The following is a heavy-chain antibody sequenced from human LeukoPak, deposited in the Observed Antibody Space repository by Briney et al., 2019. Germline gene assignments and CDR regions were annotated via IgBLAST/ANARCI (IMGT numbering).Heavy chain of an antibody. CDR3: AKVTYSSSWPSFDY. CDR2: ISGSGGST. J-gene: IGHJ4*02. Sequence: GGSLRLSCAASGFTFSSYAMSWVRQAPGKGLEWVSAISGSGGSTYYADSVKGRFTISRDNAKNSLYLQMNSLRAEDTALYYCAKVTYSSSWPSFDYWGQGTLVTVSS. D-gene: IGHD6-13*01. CDR1: GFTFSSYA. V-gene: IGHV3-23*01.